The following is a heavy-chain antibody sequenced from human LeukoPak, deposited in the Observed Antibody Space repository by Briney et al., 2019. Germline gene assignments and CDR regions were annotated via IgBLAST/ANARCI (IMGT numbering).Heavy chain of an antibody. D-gene: IGHD3-10*01. CDR1: GYTFTSYG. CDR2: ISAYNGNT. J-gene: IGHJ4*02. V-gene: IGHV1-18*01. Sequence: GASVKVSCKASGYTFTSYGISWVRQAPGQGLEWMGWISAYNGNTNYAQKLQGRATMTTDTSTSTAYMELRSLRSDDTAVYYCARGLGYYGSGSYYTPGYWGQGTLVTVSS. CDR3: ARGLGYYGSGSYYTPGY.